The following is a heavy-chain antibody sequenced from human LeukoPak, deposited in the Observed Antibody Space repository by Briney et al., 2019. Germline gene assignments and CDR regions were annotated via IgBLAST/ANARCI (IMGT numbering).Heavy chain of an antibody. J-gene: IGHJ6*02. CDR2: INSDGSST. Sequence: PGGSLRLSCAASGFTSSNYWMHWVRQAPGKGLVWVSRINSDGSSTTYADSVKGRFTISRDNAKSTLYLQMNSLRAEDTAVYYCARGYCSSTGCSLGMDVWGQGTTVTVSS. D-gene: IGHD2-2*01. CDR3: ARGYCSSTGCSLGMDV. CDR1: GFTSSNYW. V-gene: IGHV3-74*01.